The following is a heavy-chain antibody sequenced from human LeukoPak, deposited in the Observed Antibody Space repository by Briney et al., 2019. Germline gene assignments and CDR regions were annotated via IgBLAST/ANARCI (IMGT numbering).Heavy chain of an antibody. D-gene: IGHD5-12*01. J-gene: IGHJ4*02. CDR2: IYSGGST. CDR3: AAKGNGYTGIYVFAH. Sequence: PGGSLRLSCAASGFTVISNYMSWVRQAPGKGLEWASVIYSGGSTYYADSVKGRFTISRDTSTNSLYLQMSSLRTEDTAVYFCAAKGNGYTGIYVFAHWGKGTLVTVSS. CDR1: GFTVISNY. V-gene: IGHV3-66*01.